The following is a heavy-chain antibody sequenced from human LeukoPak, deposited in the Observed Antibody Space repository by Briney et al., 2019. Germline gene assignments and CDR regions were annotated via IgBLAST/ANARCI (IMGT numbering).Heavy chain of an antibody. CDR1: GFTFSIYW. CDR3: ARRRFDY. J-gene: IGHJ4*02. Sequence: GGSLRLSCAASGFTFSIYWMSWVRQAPGKGLEWVANIKQDGSEKYYVDSVKGRFTISRDNAKNSLYLQMNSLRAEDTAVYYCARRRFDYWGQGTLVTVSS. CDR2: IKQDGSEK. V-gene: IGHV3-7*01.